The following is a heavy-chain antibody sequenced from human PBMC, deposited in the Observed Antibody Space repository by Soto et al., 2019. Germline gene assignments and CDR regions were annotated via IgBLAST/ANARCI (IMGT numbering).Heavy chain of an antibody. V-gene: IGHV4-59*08. D-gene: IGHD4-17*01. CDR3: ARHETLYGVYDY. Sequence: SETLSLTCTVSGGSISSYYWSWIRQPPGKGLEWIGYIYYSVSTNYNPSLKSRVTISVDTSKNQFSLKLSSVTAADTAVYYCARHETLYGVYDYWGQGTLVTVSS. CDR2: IYYSVST. J-gene: IGHJ4*02. CDR1: GGSISSYY.